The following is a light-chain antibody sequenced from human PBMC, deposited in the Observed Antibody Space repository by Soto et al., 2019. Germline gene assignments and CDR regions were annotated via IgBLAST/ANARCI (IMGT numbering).Light chain of an antibody. V-gene: IGLV1-40*01. CDR1: SXNIGGGYD. Sequence: QSVLTQPPSVSEAPGQRVTISCTGSSXNIGGGYDVHWFQQLPGTAPKLLFYGKNNRPSGVPDRFSGSTSGTSASLAITGLQTEDEAIYYCQSYEASLSGYVFGTGTKVSVL. CDR2: GKN. J-gene: IGLJ1*01. CDR3: QSYEASLSGYV.